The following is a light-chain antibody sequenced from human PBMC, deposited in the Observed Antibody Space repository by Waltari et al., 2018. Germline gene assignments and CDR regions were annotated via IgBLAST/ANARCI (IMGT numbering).Light chain of an antibody. V-gene: IGKV4-1*01. J-gene: IGKJ2*01. CDR1: QSVFYSSHNKHH. Sequence: DIVMTQSPDSLAVSLCERATINSKSSQSVFYSSHNKHHLAWYQQKPGQAPELLIYWASTRESAVPYRFSGSGSGTEFTLPISSLKAEDVAVYYCQQYFGTSPYTFGQGTKLEIK. CDR3: QQYFGTSPYT. CDR2: WAS.